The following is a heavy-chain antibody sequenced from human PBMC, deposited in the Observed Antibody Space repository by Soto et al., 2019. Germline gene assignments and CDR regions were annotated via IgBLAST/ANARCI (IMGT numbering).Heavy chain of an antibody. V-gene: IGHV4-34*01. J-gene: IGHJ1*01. Sequence: PSETLPHTCAVYGGSFSCYYWRWIRQPPGKVLEWIGEINHSGSTNYNPSLKSRVTISVDTSKNQLSLKLSAVTAADTAVYYCARGRGRLNYYDSGRYFQRWSQGTVVTVS. CDR1: GGSFSCYY. CDR2: INHSGST. CDR3: ARGRGRLNYYDSGRYFQR. D-gene: IGHD3-22*01.